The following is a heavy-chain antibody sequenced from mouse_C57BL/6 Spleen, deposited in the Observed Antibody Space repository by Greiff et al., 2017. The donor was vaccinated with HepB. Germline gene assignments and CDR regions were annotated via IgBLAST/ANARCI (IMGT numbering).Heavy chain of an antibody. J-gene: IGHJ4*01. CDR1: GYTFTDYN. V-gene: IGHV1-22*01. CDR2: INPNNGGT. CDR3: ARNATVVAGGYAMDY. Sequence: EVQLQQSGPELVKPGASVKMSCKASGYTFTDYNMHWVKQSHGKSLEWIGYINPNNGGTSYNQKFKGKATLTVNKSSSTAYMELRSLTSEDSAVYYCARNATVVAGGYAMDYWGQGTSVTVSS. D-gene: IGHD1-1*01.